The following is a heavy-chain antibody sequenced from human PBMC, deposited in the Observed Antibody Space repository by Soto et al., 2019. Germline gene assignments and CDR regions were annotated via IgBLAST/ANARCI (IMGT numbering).Heavy chain of an antibody. V-gene: IGHV4-59*01. D-gene: IGHD3-16*01. J-gene: IGHJ3*02. CDR2: IYYSGST. CDR1: GGSISSSY. Sequence: SETLSLTCTVSGGSISSSYWSWLRQPPGKGLEWIGYIYYSGSTNYNPSLKSRVIISVDTSKNQFSLKLSSVTAADTAVYYCARAPGGDAFDIWGRGTMVTVSS. CDR3: ARAPGGDAFDI.